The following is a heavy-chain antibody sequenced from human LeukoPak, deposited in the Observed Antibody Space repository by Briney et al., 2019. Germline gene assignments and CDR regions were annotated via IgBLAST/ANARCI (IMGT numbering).Heavy chain of an antibody. CDR3: ARGNYYDSFPGWFDP. V-gene: IGHV3-30*04. Sequence: PGRSLRLSCAASGFTFSSYAMHWVRQAPGKGLEWVAVISYDGSNKYYADSVKGRFTISRDNSKNTLYLQMNSLRGEDTAVYYCARGNYYDSFPGWFDPWGQGTLVTVSS. CDR1: GFTFSSYA. J-gene: IGHJ5*02. D-gene: IGHD3-22*01. CDR2: ISYDGSNK.